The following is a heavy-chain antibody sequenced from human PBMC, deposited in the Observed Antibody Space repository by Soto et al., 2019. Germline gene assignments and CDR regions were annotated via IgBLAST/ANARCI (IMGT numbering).Heavy chain of an antibody. CDR1: GYTFTSYD. CDR3: ARGGYYDFWSGYYLYWYFDL. V-gene: IGHV1-8*01. D-gene: IGHD3-3*01. Sequence: QVQLVQSGAEVKKPGASVKVSCKASGYTFTSYDINWVRQATGQGLEWMGWMNPNSGNTGYAQKFQGRATMTRITSIITAYMELSSLRSEDTAVYYCARGGYYDFWSGYYLYWYFDLWGRGTLVTVSS. CDR2: MNPNSGNT. J-gene: IGHJ2*01.